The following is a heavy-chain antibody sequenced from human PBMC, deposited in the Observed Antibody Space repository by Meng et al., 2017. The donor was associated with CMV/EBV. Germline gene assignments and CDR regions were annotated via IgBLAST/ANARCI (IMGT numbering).Heavy chain of an antibody. J-gene: IGHJ4*02. CDR1: GGSFSGYY. D-gene: IGHD5-18*01. Sequence: SETLSLTCAVYGGSFSGYYWSWIRQPPGKGLEWIGGINHSGSTNYNPSLKSRVTISVDTSKNQFSLKLSSVTAADTAVYYCARASYGRSPFYYWGQGTLVTVSS. V-gene: IGHV4-34*01. CDR2: INHSGST. CDR3: ARASYGRSPFYY.